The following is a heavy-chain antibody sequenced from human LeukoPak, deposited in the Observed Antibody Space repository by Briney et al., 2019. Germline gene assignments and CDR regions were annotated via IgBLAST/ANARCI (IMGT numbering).Heavy chain of an antibody. V-gene: IGHV3-9*01. D-gene: IGHD2-2*02. J-gene: IGHJ4*02. CDR1: GFTFDDYA. Sequence: LAGGSLRLSCAASGFTFDDYAMHWVRQAPGKGLEWVSGISWNSGSIGYADSVKGRFTISRDNAKNSLYLQMNSLRAEDTALYYCAKGAVVPAAIDYWGQGTLVTVSS. CDR3: AKGAVVPAAIDY. CDR2: ISWNSGSI.